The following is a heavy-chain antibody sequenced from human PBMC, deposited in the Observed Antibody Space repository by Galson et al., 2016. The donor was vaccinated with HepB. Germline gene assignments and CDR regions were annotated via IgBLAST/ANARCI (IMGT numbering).Heavy chain of an antibody. J-gene: IGHJ4*02. CDR2: IYSGGTT. Sequence: SLRLSCAASGFTVSSNYMTWVRQAPGKGLEYVSVIYSGGTTYYADSVKGRSTISRDNSKNTLFLQMNTLRAEDTAVYYCARGVYGDHGWFDYWGQGTLVTVSS. D-gene: IGHD4-17*01. CDR3: ARGVYGDHGWFDY. CDR1: GFTVSSNY. V-gene: IGHV3-66*02.